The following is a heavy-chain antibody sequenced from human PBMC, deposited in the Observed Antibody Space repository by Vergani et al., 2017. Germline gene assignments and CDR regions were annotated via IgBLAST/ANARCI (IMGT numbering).Heavy chain of an antibody. J-gene: IGHJ5*02. D-gene: IGHD5-18*01. Sequence: QLQLQQSGPGLVKPSETLFLTCTVSADSISSGSYYWGWIRPPPGKSLEWIGGIYYSGLTYYNPSLKSRVAISVDTSKNQFSLKLTSVTAADTAVYYCARGGRAMVTRWFDPWGQGTLVTVSS. CDR3: ARGGRAMVTRWFDP. CDR2: IYYSGLT. V-gene: IGHV4-39*01. CDR1: ADSISSGSYY.